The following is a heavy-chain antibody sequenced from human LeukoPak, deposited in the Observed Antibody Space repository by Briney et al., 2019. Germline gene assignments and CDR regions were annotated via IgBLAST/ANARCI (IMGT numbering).Heavy chain of an antibody. CDR2: ISAYNGNT. Sequence: GASVKVSCKASGYTFTSYGISWVRQAPGQGLEWMGWISAYNGNTNYAQKLQDRVTMTTDTSTSTAYMELRSLRSDDTAVYYCARMGPRYFDWLFAYYFDYWGQGTLVTVSS. CDR3: ARMGPRYFDWLFAYYFDY. V-gene: IGHV1-18*04. J-gene: IGHJ4*02. CDR1: GYTFTSYG. D-gene: IGHD3-9*01.